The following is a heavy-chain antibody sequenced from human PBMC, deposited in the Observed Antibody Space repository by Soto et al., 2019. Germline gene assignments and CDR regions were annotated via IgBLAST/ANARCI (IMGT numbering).Heavy chain of an antibody. CDR3: ARHPERIAQIGWFDP. Sequence: GGSLRLSCAASGFTFSIYSMNWVRQAPGKGLEWVSYISSSSSNIYYADSVKGRFTISRDNAKNSLYLQMNSLRAEDTAVYYCARHPERIAQIGWFDPWGQGTLVTVSS. CDR1: GFTFSIYS. J-gene: IGHJ5*02. D-gene: IGHD6-13*01. V-gene: IGHV3-48*01. CDR2: ISSSSSNI.